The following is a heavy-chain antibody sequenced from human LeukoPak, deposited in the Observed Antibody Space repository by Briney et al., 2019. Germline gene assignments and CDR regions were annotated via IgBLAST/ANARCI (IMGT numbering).Heavy chain of an antibody. CDR1: GYTFTSYA. CDR3: ARAGRRGYYAY. D-gene: IGHD3-3*01. Sequence: GASVKVFCKASGYTFTSYAMHWVRQAPGQRLEWMGWINAGNGNTKYSQKFQGRVTITRDTSASTAYMELSSLRSEDTAVYYCARAGRRGYYAYWGQGTLVTVSS. V-gene: IGHV1-3*01. J-gene: IGHJ4*02. CDR2: INAGNGNT.